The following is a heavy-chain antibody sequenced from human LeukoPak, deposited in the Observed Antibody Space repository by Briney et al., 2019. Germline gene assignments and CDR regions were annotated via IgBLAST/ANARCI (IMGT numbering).Heavy chain of an antibody. CDR3: ARGTRWLQPRFDY. V-gene: IGHV4-34*01. CDR2: TNHSGST. Sequence: PSETLSLTCAVYGGSFSGYYWSWIRQPPGKGLEWIGETNHSGSTNYNPSLKSRVTISVDTSKNQFSLKLSSVTAADTAVYYCARGTRWLQPRFDYWGQGTLVTVSS. CDR1: GGSFSGYY. D-gene: IGHD5-24*01. J-gene: IGHJ4*02.